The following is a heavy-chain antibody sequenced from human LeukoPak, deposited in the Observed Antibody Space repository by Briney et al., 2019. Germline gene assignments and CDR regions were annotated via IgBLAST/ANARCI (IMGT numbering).Heavy chain of an antibody. Sequence: PSQTLSLTCTVSGGSISSYYWSWIRQPPGKGLEWIGYIYTSGSTSYNPSLKSRVTISVDTSKNQFSLKLSSVTAADTAVYYCAGYGSGSYGAAFDIWGQGTMVTVSS. V-gene: IGHV4-4*09. J-gene: IGHJ3*02. CDR3: AGYGSGSYGAAFDI. CDR2: IYTSGST. CDR1: GGSISSYY. D-gene: IGHD3-10*01.